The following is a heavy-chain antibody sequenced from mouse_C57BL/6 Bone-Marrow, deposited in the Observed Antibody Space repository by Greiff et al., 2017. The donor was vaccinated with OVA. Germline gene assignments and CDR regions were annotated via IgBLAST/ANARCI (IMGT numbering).Heavy chain of an antibody. CDR2: INPSTGGT. D-gene: IGHD1-1*01. CDR3: ARYGFAY. V-gene: IGHV1-42*01. Sequence: EVQLQQSGPELVKPGASVKISCKASGYSFTGYYMNWVKQSPEKSLEWIGEINPSTGGTTYNQKFKAKATLTVDTSYSTAYMQLKSLTSEDAAVCYCARYGFAYWGQGTLVTVSA. CDR1: GYSFTGYY. J-gene: IGHJ3*01.